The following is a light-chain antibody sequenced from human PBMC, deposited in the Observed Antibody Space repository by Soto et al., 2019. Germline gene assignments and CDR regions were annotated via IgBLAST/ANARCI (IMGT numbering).Light chain of an antibody. Sequence: QSALTQPASVSGSPGQSITISCTGTSSDVGSYKYVSWYQQHPGKAPKLLIYEVTNRPSGVSNRFSGSKSGNTASLTISGLQAEDEADYYCNSYTTSSTVVFGGGTKLTVL. J-gene: IGLJ2*01. CDR2: EVT. CDR3: NSYTTSSTVV. CDR1: SSDVGSYKY. V-gene: IGLV2-14*01.